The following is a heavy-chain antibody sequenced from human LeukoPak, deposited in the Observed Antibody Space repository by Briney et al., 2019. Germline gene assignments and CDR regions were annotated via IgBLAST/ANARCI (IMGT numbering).Heavy chain of an antibody. CDR1: GGSISNYY. J-gene: IGHJ6*02. CDR3: ARDRSPEGYYDSSHWDYYHGMNV. CDR2: IYYSGST. V-gene: IGHV4-59*01. Sequence: SETLSLTCTVSGGSISNYYWSWIRQPPGKGLEWIGYIYYSGSTNYNPSLKSRVTISVDTSKNQFSLNLSSVTAADTAMYYCARDRSPEGYYDSSHWDYYHGMNVWGQGTTVTVSS. D-gene: IGHD3-22*01.